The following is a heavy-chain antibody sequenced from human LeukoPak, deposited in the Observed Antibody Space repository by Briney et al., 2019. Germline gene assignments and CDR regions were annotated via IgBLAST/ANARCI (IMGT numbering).Heavy chain of an antibody. Sequence: PGGSLRLSCAASGFTFSSYAMHWVRQAPGKGLEWVAVISYDGSNKYYADSVKGRFTISRDNSKNTLYLQMNSLRAEDTAVYYCAREAMALRMGMDVWGQGTTVTVSS. CDR3: AREAMALRMGMDV. CDR2: ISYDGSNK. V-gene: IGHV3-30-3*01. J-gene: IGHJ6*02. CDR1: GFTFSSYA. D-gene: IGHD5-18*01.